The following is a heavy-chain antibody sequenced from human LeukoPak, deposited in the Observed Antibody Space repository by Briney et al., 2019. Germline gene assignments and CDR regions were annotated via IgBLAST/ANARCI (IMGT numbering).Heavy chain of an antibody. CDR1: GGSFSSYS. CDR2: IIEKGNA. V-gene: IGHV4-34*01. Sequence: SETLSLTCALYGGSFSSYSWSWTWLRQTPEKGLEWIGEIIEKGNANYNPSLKSRVTIDLDTSKNQSSLKLTSMTAADTAMYYCARGYYPPRWYFDLWGRGTLVTVSS. CDR3: ARGYYPPRWYFDL. J-gene: IGHJ2*01. D-gene: IGHD3-10*01.